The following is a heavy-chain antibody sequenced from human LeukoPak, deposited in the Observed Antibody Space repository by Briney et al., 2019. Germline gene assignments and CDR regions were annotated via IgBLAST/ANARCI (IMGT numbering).Heavy chain of an antibody. D-gene: IGHD5-12*01. CDR1: GYSFPNYW. CDR3: ASRLRERFDS. V-gene: IGHV5-51*01. CDR2: LYPGDSDT. J-gene: IGHJ4*02. Sequence: GESLKISCKGSGYSFPNYWIGWVRQLPGKGLEWLGILYPGDSDTRYSPSFQGQVTISADKSISTAYLQWSSLKASDTAMYYCASRLRERFDSWGQGTLVTVSS.